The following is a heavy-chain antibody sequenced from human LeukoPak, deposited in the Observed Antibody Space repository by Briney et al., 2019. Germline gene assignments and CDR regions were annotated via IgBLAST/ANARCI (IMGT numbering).Heavy chain of an antibody. CDR3: ARVALYESSGYNYFDY. D-gene: IGHD3-22*01. CDR1: GGSISSNNW. J-gene: IGHJ4*02. V-gene: IGHV4-4*02. CDR2: IYRTGST. Sequence: SETLSLTCAVSGGSISSNNWWSWVRQPPGQGLEGIGEIYRTGSTNYSPSLKSRVTISVDKSKNQFSLKLSSVTAADTAVYYCARVALYESSGYNYFDYWGQGTLVTVSS.